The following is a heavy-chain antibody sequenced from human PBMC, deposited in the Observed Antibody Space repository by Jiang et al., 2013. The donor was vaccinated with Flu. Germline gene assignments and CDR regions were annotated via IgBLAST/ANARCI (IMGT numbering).Heavy chain of an antibody. D-gene: IGHD2-15*01. J-gene: IGHJ4*02. Sequence: LVKPSETLSLTCTVSGGSVSSGSYYWSWIRQPPGKGLEWIGYIYYSGSTNYNPSLKSRVTISVDTSKNQFSLKLSSVTAADTAVYYCASLYCSGGSCYSGYKYFDYWGQGTLVTVSS. V-gene: IGHV4-61*01. CDR1: GGSVSSGSYY. CDR2: IYYSGST. CDR3: ASLYCSGGSCYSGYKYFDY.